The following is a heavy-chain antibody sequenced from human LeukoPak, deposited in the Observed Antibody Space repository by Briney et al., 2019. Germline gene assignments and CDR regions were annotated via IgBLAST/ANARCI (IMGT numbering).Heavy chain of an antibody. J-gene: IGHJ4*02. CDR2: IAGYNGNT. V-gene: IGHV1-18*01. CDR3: ARGPRSNEY. Sequence: ASVKVSCKASGYTFTTYGITWVRQAPGQGLEWMGWIAGYNGNTNYAQKFQGRVTMTTDTSTGTAYMELRSLRSDDTAIYYCARGPRSNEYWGQGTLVTVSS. CDR1: GYTFTTYG.